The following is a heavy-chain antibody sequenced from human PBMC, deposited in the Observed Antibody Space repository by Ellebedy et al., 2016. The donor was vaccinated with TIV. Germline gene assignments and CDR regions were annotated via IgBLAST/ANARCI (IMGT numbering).Heavy chain of an antibody. CDR3: VRDGYSDTWYAKWFDP. V-gene: IGHV3-30*03. D-gene: IGHD5-12*01. CDR1: GFTFSTYG. Sequence: PGGSLRLSCAASGFTFSTYGMHWVRQVPGKGLEWVAVITSAGSYKTYADSVKGRFSVSRDNSKKTVDLQMNSLRPEDTAVYYCVRDGYSDTWYAKWFDPWGQGTLVMVSS. J-gene: IGHJ5*02. CDR2: ITSAGSYK.